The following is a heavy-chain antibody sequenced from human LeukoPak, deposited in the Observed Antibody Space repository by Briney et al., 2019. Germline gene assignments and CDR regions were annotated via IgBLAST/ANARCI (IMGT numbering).Heavy chain of an antibody. CDR3: AREYYDNSAGADAFDI. CDR2: IYSGGST. CDR1: GVRASVNY. Sequence: TGGSLRLSCAASGVRASVNYTNSVRQAPGKGLEWVSGIYSGGSTFYADSVEGRFTISRDNSNNTLSLQMKSLRAEDTAMYYCAREYYDNSAGADAFDIWGPETMVTVSS. V-gene: IGHV3-53*01. J-gene: IGHJ3*02. D-gene: IGHD3-22*01.